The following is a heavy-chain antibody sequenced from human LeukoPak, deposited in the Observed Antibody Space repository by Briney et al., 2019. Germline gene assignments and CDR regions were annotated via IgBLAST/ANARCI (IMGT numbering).Heavy chain of an antibody. CDR3: ARIRSYYNSFDY. CDR2: IYYSGST. V-gene: IGHV4-59*01. CDR1: GGSISSYY. Sequence: KPSETLSLTCTVSGGSISSYYWSWIRQPPGKGLEWIGYIYYSGSTNYNPSLKSRVTISVDTSKNQFSLKLSSATAADTAVYYCARIRSYYNSFDYWGQGTLVTVSS. D-gene: IGHD3-10*01. J-gene: IGHJ4*02.